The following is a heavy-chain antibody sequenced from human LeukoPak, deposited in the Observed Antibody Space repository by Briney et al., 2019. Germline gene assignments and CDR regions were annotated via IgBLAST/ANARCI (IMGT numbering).Heavy chain of an antibody. CDR2: INSDGSWT. V-gene: IGHV3-74*01. CDR1: GNYW. J-gene: IGHJ5*02. CDR3: AGGDWFDP. Sequence: GGSLRLSCAASGNYWMHWVRQAPGKGLVWVSHINSDGSWTGYADSVKGRFTISRDNAKNTLYLQMNSLRAEDTAVYYCAGGDWFDPWGQGTLVTVSS. D-gene: IGHD3-16*01.